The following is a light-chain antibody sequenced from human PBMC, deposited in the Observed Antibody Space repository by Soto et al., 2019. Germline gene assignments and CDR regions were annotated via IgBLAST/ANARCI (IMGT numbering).Light chain of an antibody. J-gene: IGKJ1*01. CDR3: QQSYSTSWT. Sequence: DIQMTQSPSSLSASVGDRVTITCRASQSISSYLNWYQQKPGKAPKLLIYAASSLQSGVPSRCSGSGSGTDFTLTIISLQTEDFATYYCQQSYSTSWTFGQGTKVEIK. CDR2: AAS. V-gene: IGKV1-39*01. CDR1: QSISSY.